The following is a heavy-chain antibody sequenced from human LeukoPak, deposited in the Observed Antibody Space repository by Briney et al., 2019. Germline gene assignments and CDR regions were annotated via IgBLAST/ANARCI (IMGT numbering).Heavy chain of an antibody. CDR3: ARIRYHSSSSRYYYMDV. Sequence: ESGPTLVNPTQTLTLTCAFSGFSLSTSGMCVSWIRQPPGKALEWLARIDWDDDKFYSTSLKTRLTIFEDTSKNQVVLTVTNMDPVDTATYYCARIRYHSSSSRYYYMDVWGRGTTVTVSS. V-gene: IGHV2-70*17. CDR1: GFSLSTSGMC. CDR2: IDWDDDK. J-gene: IGHJ6*03. D-gene: IGHD6-6*01.